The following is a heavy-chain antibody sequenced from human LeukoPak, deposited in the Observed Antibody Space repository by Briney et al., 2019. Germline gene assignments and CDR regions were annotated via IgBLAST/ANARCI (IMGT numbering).Heavy chain of an antibody. J-gene: IGHJ3*02. V-gene: IGHV3-21*01. Sequence: PGGSLRLSCAASGFTFSSYTMNWVRQAPGKGLEWVSSISSSSTYIYFADSMKGRFTISRDNAKNSLYLQMNSLTAEDTAVYYCARDGTNTATPFRVLDAFDIWGQGTMVTVSS. CDR2: ISSSSTYI. CDR3: ARDGTNTATPFRVLDAFDI. CDR1: GFTFSSYT. D-gene: IGHD5-18*01.